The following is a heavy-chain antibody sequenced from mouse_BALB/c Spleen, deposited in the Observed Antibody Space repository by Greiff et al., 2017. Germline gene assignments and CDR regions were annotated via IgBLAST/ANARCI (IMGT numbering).Heavy chain of an antibody. D-gene: IGHD1-2*01. V-gene: IGHV1-7*01. CDR1: GYTFTSYW. Sequence: QVHVKQSGAELAKPGASVKMSCKASGYTFTSYWMHWVKQRPGQGLEWIGYINPSTGYTEYNQKFKDKATLTADKSSSTAYMQLSSLTSEDSAVYYCARFITKFYAMDYWGQGTSVTVSS. J-gene: IGHJ4*01. CDR3: ARFITKFYAMDY. CDR2: INPSTGYT.